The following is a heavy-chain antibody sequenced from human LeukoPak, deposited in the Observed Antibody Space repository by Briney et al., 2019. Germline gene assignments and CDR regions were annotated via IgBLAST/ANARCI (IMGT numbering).Heavy chain of an antibody. V-gene: IGHV3-33*01. Sequence: GRSLRLSCAASGFTFSSYGMPWVRQAPGKGLEWVAVTWYDGSNKYYADSVKGRFTISRDNSKNTLYLQMNSLRAEDTAVYYCARGRDYYDSSGYFPDYWGQGTLVTVSS. CDR1: GFTFSSYG. J-gene: IGHJ4*02. D-gene: IGHD3-22*01. CDR2: TWYDGSNK. CDR3: ARGRDYYDSSGYFPDY.